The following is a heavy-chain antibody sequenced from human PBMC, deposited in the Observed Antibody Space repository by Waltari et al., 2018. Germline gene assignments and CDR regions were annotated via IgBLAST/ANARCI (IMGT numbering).Heavy chain of an antibody. CDR2: IRSKPYGGTT. CDR3: SRGQSFGNSCLEYYFDY. J-gene: IGHJ4*02. D-gene: IGHD1-7*01. Sequence: DVQLVESGGGLQQPGRSLRLSCPGSGFNFGDFPMSWVRRAPGKGLEWVGFIRSKPYGGTTEYAASAKGRFTISREDSKNITYLQMDSLKTEDTGVYYCSRGQSFGNSCLEYYFDYWGQGTPVTVS. V-gene: IGHV3-49*04. CDR1: GFNFGDFP.